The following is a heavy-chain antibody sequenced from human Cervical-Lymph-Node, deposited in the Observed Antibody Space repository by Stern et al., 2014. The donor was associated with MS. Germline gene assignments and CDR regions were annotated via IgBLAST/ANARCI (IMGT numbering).Heavy chain of an antibody. CDR3: ASGTRSSWYFDF. D-gene: IGHD6-13*01. J-gene: IGHJ4*02. V-gene: IGHV1-69*01. CDR2: IIPIFETA. CDR1: GGTFSSDA. Sequence: VQLVESGAEVKKPGSSMKVSCKASGGTFSSDAIGWVRQAPGPGLEWMGGIIPIFETANYAQKFQGRVTITADQSTKTAYLELSSLTSGDTAMYFCASGTRSSWYFDFWGQGTLVTVST.